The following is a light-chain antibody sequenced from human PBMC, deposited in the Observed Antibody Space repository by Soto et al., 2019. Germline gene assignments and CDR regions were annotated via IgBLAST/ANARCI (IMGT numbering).Light chain of an antibody. J-gene: IGKJ4*01. V-gene: IGKV3D-7*01. CDR2: GAS. CDR3: QQFSSYPLT. Sequence: EIVMTQSPATLSLSPGERATLSCRASQSVSSTYLSWYQQKPGQAPRLLIYGASTRATGIPARFSGSGSGTEFTLTISSLEPEDFAVYYCQQFSSYPLTFGGGTKVDI. CDR1: QSVSSTY.